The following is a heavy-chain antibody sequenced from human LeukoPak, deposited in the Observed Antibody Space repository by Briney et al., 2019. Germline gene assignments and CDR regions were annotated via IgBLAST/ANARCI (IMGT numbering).Heavy chain of an antibody. D-gene: IGHD6-19*01. Sequence: GRSLRLSCAASGFTFSSYGMHWVRQAPAKGLAWVAVISYEGSNKDYADSVKGRFTIYRDNYKNTLYLQMNSLRAEDTAVYYCATAVAGTCFDYWGQGTLVTVSS. CDR3: ATAVAGTCFDY. CDR2: ISYEGSNK. CDR1: GFTFSSYG. V-gene: IGHV3-30*03. J-gene: IGHJ4*02.